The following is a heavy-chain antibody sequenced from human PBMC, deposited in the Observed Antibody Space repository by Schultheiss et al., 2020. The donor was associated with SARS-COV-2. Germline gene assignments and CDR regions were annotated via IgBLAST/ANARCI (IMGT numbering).Heavy chain of an antibody. V-gene: IGHV3-9*01. J-gene: IGHJ6*02. D-gene: IGHD2-2*03. Sequence: GGSLRLSCAASGFTFSSYAMHWVRQAPGKGLEWVSGISWNSGSIGYADSVKGRFTISRDNSKNTLYLQMNSLGAEDTAVYYCAKEMGIVVVPAAIYYYYGMDVWGQGTTVTV. CDR2: ISWNSGSI. CDR1: GFTFSSYA. CDR3: AKEMGIVVVPAAIYYYYGMDV.